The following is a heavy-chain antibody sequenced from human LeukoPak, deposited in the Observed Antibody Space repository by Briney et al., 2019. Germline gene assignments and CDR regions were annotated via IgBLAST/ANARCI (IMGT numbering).Heavy chain of an antibody. V-gene: IGHV4-31*03. CDR1: GGSISSGGYY. Sequence: SQTLSLTCTVSGGSISSGGYYWSWIRQHPGKGLEWIGYIYYSGSTYYNPSLKSRVTISVDTSKNQFSLKLSSVTAADTAVYYCARVVAASDIVVVVAAPHYGMDVWGQGTTVTVS. CDR2: IYYSGST. J-gene: IGHJ6*02. D-gene: IGHD2-15*01. CDR3: ARVVAASDIVVVVAAPHYGMDV.